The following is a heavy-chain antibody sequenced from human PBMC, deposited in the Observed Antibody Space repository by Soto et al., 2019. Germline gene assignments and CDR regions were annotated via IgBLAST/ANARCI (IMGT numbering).Heavy chain of an antibody. CDR2: INPQCRNT. V-gene: IGHV1-18*04. J-gene: IGHJ4*02. CDR1: GYTFGNYG. Sequence: ASVQVSCKGTGYTFGNYGITWVRQAPAQGLAWMGWINPQCRNTIYAQKLQDRVTMTTETSTGTAHMQLRGLTSSDTAIYYCDRGFYYDSSGSSLYYFDYWGQGTLVTVSS. D-gene: IGHD3-22*01. CDR3: DRGFYYDSSGSSLYYFDY.